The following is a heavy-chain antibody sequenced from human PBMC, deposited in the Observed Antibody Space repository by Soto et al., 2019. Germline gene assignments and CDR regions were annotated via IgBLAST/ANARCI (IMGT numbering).Heavy chain of an antibody. V-gene: IGHV3-21*01. J-gene: IGHJ5*02. D-gene: IGHD2-15*01. CDR1: GFTFSSYS. CDR2: ISSSSSYI. Sequence: VQLVESGGGVVQPGRSLRLSCAASGFTFSSYSMNWVRQAPGKGLEWVSSISSSSSYIYYADSVKGRFTISRDNAKNSLYLQMNSLRAEDTAVYYCARAGRYCSGGSCYSGWFDPWGQGTLVTVSS. CDR3: ARAGRYCSGGSCYSGWFDP.